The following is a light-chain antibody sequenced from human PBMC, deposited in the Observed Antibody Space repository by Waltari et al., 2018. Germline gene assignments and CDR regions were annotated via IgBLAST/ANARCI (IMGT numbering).Light chain of an antibody. J-gene: IGKJ1*01. CDR1: QSVSRALRT. Sequence: IVLTQTPGPLSLSPGDRATLSCRASQSVSRALRTLAWYQQKPGQAPRLLIYDASTRATGIPDRFSGSGSGTDFTLTISRLEPDDFAVYYCQRYGTLPATFGQGTKVEIK. V-gene: IGKV3-20*01. CDR3: QRYGTLPAT. CDR2: DAS.